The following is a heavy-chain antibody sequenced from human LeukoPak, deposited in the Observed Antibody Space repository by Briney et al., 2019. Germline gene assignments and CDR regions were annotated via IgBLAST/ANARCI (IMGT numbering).Heavy chain of an antibody. CDR2: IYTSGST. CDR1: GGSISSYY. Sequence: SETLSLTCTVSGGSISSYYCSWIRQPAGKGLEWIGRIYTSGSTNYNPSLKSRVTMSVDTSKNQFSLKLSSVTAADTAVYYCASDGVGYYYYGMDVWGQGTTVTVSS. J-gene: IGHJ6*02. CDR3: ASDGVGYYYYGMDV. D-gene: IGHD1-26*01. V-gene: IGHV4-4*07.